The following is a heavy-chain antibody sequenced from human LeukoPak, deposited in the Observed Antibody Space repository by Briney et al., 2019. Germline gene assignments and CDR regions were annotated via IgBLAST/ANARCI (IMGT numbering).Heavy chain of an antibody. V-gene: IGHV4-39*01. CDR2: IYYTRNT. CDR3: ARRDNSDSSGYFDH. J-gene: IGHJ4*02. CDR1: GDPIGSGPYY. D-gene: IGHD3-22*01. Sequence: SETLSLTCSVSGDPIGSGPYYWSWIRQSPGKGLEWIGTIYYTRNTYYNSSLKSRVTISIDKSKNQFSLKLSSVTAADTAIYYCARRDNSDSSGYFDHWGQGTLVTVSS.